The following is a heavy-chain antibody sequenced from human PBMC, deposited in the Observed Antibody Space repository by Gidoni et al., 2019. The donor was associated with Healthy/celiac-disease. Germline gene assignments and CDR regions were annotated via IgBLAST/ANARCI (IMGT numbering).Heavy chain of an antibody. V-gene: IGHV3-48*03. J-gene: IGHJ1*01. CDR3: ARGGSGYNIWDIWEYFQH. CDR1: GFTFSSYE. Sequence: EVQLVESGGGLVQPGRSLRLSCAASGFTFSSYEMNWVRQAPGKGLEWGSYISSSGSTIYYADSVKGRFTISRDNAKNSLYLQMNSLRAEDTAVYYCARGGSGYNIWDIWEYFQHWGQGTLVTVSS. D-gene: IGHD3-22*01. CDR2: ISSSGSTI.